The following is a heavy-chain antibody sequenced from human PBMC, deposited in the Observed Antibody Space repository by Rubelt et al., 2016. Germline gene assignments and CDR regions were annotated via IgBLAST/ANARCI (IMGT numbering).Heavy chain of an antibody. CDR2: IIPILGIA. D-gene: IGHD3-9*01. V-gene: IGHV1-69*02. CDR3: ARLLYYDILTGRSRDAFDI. J-gene: IGHJ3*02. Sequence: VRQAPGQGLEWMGRIIPILGIANYAQKLQGRVTMTTDTSTSTAYMELRSLRSDDTAVYYCARLLYYDILTGRSRDAFDIWGQGTMVTVSS.